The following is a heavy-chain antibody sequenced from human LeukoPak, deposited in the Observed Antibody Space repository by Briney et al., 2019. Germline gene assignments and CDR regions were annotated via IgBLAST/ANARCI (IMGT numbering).Heavy chain of an antibody. CDR2: IYHSGST. V-gene: IGHV4-30-2*01. CDR1: GGSISSGGYS. Sequence: SETLSLTCAVSGGSISSGGYSWSWIRQPPGKGLEWIGYIYHSGSTYYNPSLKSRVTISVDRSKNQFSLKLSSVTAADTAVYYCARAVSSGWYAIHWGQGTLVTVSS. CDR3: ARAVSSGWYAIH. J-gene: IGHJ4*02. D-gene: IGHD6-19*01.